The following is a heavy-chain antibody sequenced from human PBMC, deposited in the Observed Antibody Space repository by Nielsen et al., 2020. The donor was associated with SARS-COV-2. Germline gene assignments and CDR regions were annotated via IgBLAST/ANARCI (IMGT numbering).Heavy chain of an antibody. CDR1: GGSISSSSYY. Sequence: SESLSLTCTVSGGSISSSSYYWGWIRQSPGKGLEWIGSIYYSGSTYSNPFLKSRVTISVDTSENQFSLKLSSVTAADTSVYYCASPALVYADAFDIWGQGTMVTVSS. CDR2: IYYSGST. CDR3: ASPALVYADAFDI. J-gene: IGHJ3*02. V-gene: IGHV4-39*01. D-gene: IGHD2-8*01.